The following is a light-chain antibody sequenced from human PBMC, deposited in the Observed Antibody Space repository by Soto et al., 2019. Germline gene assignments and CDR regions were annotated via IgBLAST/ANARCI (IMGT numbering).Light chain of an antibody. CDR3: SSYAGSNNFV. J-gene: IGLJ2*01. Sequence: QSALTQPPSASGSPGQSVTISCTGTSSDVGDYNYVSWYQQHPGKAPKLMIYEVSKRPSGVPDRFSGSKSGNTASLTVSGLQAEDAADYYCSSYAGSNNFVFGGGTKLTVL. CDR2: EVS. V-gene: IGLV2-8*01. CDR1: SSDVGDYNY.